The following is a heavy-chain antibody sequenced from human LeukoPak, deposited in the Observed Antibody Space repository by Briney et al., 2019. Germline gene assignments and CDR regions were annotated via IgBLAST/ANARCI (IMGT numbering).Heavy chain of an antibody. Sequence: SGTLSLTCTVSSGSIFNNNWWSWVRQPPGKGLEWIGSIHYSGSTFYNPSLQSRLTISIDPSKHQFSLKLRFVTAADTAVYYCARVRCSGGSCPYYYYYYYMDVWGKGTTVTVSS. CDR1: SGSIFNNNW. CDR2: IHYSGST. J-gene: IGHJ6*03. D-gene: IGHD2-15*01. V-gene: IGHV4-4*02. CDR3: ARVRCSGGSCPYYYYYYYMDV.